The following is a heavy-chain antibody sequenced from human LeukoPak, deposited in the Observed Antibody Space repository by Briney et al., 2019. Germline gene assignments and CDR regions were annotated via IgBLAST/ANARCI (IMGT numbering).Heavy chain of an antibody. D-gene: IGHD5-24*01. CDR1: GFPFSSYW. CDR2: IKQDGSKK. Sequence: GGSLRLSCVASGFPFSSYWMTWVRQAPGKGLEWVANIKQDGSKKSYVDSVKGRFTISRDNAKNSLYLQMNSLRAEDTAIYYCTRVGYIDKGIDYWGQGTLVTVSS. CDR3: TRVGYIDKGIDY. V-gene: IGHV3-7*04. J-gene: IGHJ4*02.